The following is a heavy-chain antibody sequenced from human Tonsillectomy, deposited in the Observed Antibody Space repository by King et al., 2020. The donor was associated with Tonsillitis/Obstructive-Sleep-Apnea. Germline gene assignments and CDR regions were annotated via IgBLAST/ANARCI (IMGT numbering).Heavy chain of an antibody. CDR2: ISWNSGSR. CDR1: GFTFDDYA. Sequence: VQLVESGGGLVQPGRSLRLSCAASGFTFDDYAKYWVRQAPGKGLEWVSGISWNSGSRNYADSVKGRFTISRDNTKNSLYLHMNSLRAEDTALYYCAKVLVIAVSGTPGGGFDIGGQGTMVTVSS. J-gene: IGHJ3*02. CDR3: AKVLVIAVSGTPGGGFDI. V-gene: IGHV3-9*01. D-gene: IGHD6-13*01.